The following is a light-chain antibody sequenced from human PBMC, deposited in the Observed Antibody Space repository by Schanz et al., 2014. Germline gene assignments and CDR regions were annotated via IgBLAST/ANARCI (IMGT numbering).Light chain of an antibody. CDR2: NTN. CDR1: SASVSTSHH. J-gene: IGLJ3*02. Sequence: QTVVTQEPSFSVSPGGTVTLTCGLNSASVSTSHHPSWYQQTPGQAPRKLIYNTNTRSSGVPDRFSGTILGNRAALTITGAQADDESNYYCVLYMGNGIWVFGGGTKLTVL. V-gene: IGLV8-61*01. CDR3: VLYMGNGIWV.